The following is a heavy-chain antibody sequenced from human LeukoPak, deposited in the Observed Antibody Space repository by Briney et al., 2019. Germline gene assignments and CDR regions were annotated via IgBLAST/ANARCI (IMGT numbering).Heavy chain of an antibody. CDR1: GFTFSSYC. J-gene: IGHJ4*02. CDR2: IWYDGSNK. Sequence: GGSLRLSCAASGFTFSSYCMHWVRQAPGKGLEWVAVIWYDGSNKYYADSVKGRFTISRDNSKNTLYLQMNSLRAEDTAVYYCAREVYDSSGPTFDYWGQGTLVTVSS. D-gene: IGHD3-22*01. V-gene: IGHV3-33*01. CDR3: AREVYDSSGPTFDY.